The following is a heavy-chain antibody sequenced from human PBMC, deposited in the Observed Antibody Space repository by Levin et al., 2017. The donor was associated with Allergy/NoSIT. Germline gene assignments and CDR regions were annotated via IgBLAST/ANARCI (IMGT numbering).Heavy chain of an antibody. CDR2: IYYSGST. CDR3: ARDWGPRPYDFWSGYSDYYGMDV. D-gene: IGHD3-3*01. J-gene: IGHJ6*02. V-gene: IGHV4-59*01. Sequence: SETLSLTCTVSGGSISSYYWSWIRQPPGKGLEWIGYIYYSGSTNYNPSLKSRVTISVDTSKNQFSLKLSSVTAADTAVYYCARDWGPRPYDFWSGYSDYYGMDVWGQGTTVTVSS. CDR1: GGSISSYY.